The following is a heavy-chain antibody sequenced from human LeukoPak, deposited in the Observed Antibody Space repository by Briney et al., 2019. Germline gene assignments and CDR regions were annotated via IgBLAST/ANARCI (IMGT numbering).Heavy chain of an antibody. J-gene: IGHJ3*02. CDR1: GFTFSSYG. D-gene: IGHD3-3*01. CDR2: ISYDGSTK. Sequence: GGSLRLSCAASGFTFSSYGMHWVRQAPGKGLEWVAVISYDGSTKYYADSVKGRFTISRDNSKNTLYLQMNSLRAEDTAVYYCAKGDYDFWSGSYDAFDIWGQGTMVTVSS. V-gene: IGHV3-30*18. CDR3: AKGDYDFWSGSYDAFDI.